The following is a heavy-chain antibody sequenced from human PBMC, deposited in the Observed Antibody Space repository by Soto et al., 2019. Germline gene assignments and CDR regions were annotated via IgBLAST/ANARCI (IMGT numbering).Heavy chain of an antibody. CDR1: GGSVTTGSYY. CDR3: ARDQGIAVAVFDY. D-gene: IGHD6-19*01. J-gene: IGHJ4*02. Sequence: SVTLSLDRTVGGGSVTTGSYYWSWIRQPPGKGLEWIGYIYYSGSTNYNPSLKSRVTISVDTSKNQISLKLSSVTAADTAVYYCARDQGIAVAVFDYWGQGTLVTVSS. V-gene: IGHV4-61*01. CDR2: IYYSGST.